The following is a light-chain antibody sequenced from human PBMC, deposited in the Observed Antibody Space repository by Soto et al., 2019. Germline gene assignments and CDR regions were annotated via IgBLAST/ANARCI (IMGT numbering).Light chain of an antibody. V-gene: IGLV2-14*01. J-gene: IGLJ2*01. CDR1: SSDVGGYNY. Sequence: QSALTQPASVSGSPGQSITISCTGTSSDVGGYNYVSWYQQYPGKAPKLMIYEVSNRPSGVSNRFSGSKSGNMASLTISGLQAEDEADYYCTSFTSYTTLVFGGGTKLTVL. CDR3: TSFTSYTTLV. CDR2: EVS.